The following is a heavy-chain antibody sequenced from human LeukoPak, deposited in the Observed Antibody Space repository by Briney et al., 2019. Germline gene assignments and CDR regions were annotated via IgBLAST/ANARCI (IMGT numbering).Heavy chain of an antibody. Sequence: PSETLSLTCSVSGVPISSRSYYWGWIRQPPGKGLEWIGSMYFSGTTYCNPSLKSRVTISVHTPENHLSLKLTSVTATDTAVYYCARHLRFGSSALPRDVFDIWGRGTVVSVSS. CDR2: MYFSGTT. CDR3: ARHLRFGSSALPRDVFDI. CDR1: GVPISSRSYY. D-gene: IGHD1-26*01. J-gene: IGHJ3*02. V-gene: IGHV4-39*01.